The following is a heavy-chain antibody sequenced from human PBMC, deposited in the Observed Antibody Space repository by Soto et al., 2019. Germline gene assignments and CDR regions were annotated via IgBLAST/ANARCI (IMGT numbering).Heavy chain of an antibody. CDR1: GFAFSSYA. CDR3: VYRAAEESWCSSANCFLTAFDF. CDR2: ISGGGYRT. D-gene: IGHD2-2*01. Sequence: GGSLRLSCAASGFAFSSYAMSWVRKTPGEELEWVSAISGGGYRTYYADSVKGRFTVSRDSSKSTLFLQMNSLRAEDTAVYYCVYRAAEESWCSSANCFLTAFDFWGQGTMVTVSS. V-gene: IGHV3-23*01. J-gene: IGHJ3*01.